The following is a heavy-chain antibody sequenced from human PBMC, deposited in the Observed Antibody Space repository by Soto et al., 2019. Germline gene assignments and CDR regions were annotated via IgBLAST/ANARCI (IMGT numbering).Heavy chain of an antibody. CDR1: GFTVSSNY. CDR2: IYSGGST. J-gene: IGHJ6*02. CDR3: ARDPSATRHGSDV. Sequence: GVSLRLSCAASGFTVSSNYMSWVRQAPGKGLEWVSVIYSGGSTYYADSVRGRFTISRDNSKNTLYLQMKSLRATDTAVYYCARDPSATRHGSDVWGQGTTVTVSS. V-gene: IGHV3-53*01.